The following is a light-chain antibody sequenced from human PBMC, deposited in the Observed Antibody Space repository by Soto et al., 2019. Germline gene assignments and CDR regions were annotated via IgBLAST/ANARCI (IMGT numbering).Light chain of an antibody. V-gene: IGKV3-20*01. CDR3: QQYGSFPWT. Sequence: EIVLTQSPGTLSLSPGERATLSCRASQSVSSSYLAWYQQKPGQAPRLLIYGASGRATGIPGRFSGSGSGTDFTLTISRLEPEDFAVYYCQQYGSFPWTFGQGTKVDIK. J-gene: IGKJ1*01. CDR2: GAS. CDR1: QSVSSSY.